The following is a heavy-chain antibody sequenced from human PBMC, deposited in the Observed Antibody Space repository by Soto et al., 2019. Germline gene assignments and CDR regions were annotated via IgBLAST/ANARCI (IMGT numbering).Heavy chain of an antibody. CDR2: IYSSRNT. D-gene: IGHD3-16*01. J-gene: IGHJ5*02. V-gene: IGHV4-39*01. CDR3: ASGGVPNVGWFDP. CDR1: GHSISTSPFY. Sequence: PSETLSLTCIVSGHSISTSPFYWGWFRQPPGKGLEWIGTIYSSRNTYYNPSPKSRVTISVDTSKNQFSLKLNSVTAADTAVYYCASGGVPNVGWFDPWGQGILVTVSS.